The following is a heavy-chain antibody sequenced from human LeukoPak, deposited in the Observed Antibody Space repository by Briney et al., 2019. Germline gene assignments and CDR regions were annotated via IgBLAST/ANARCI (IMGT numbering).Heavy chain of an antibody. CDR1: GFTFNNYA. CDR3: AKNRGGTYKNYMDV. Sequence: PGGSLRLSCAASGFTFNNYAMSWVRQAPGMGLEWLSYVSGSGGATYYAASVKGRFTISRDNSKNTVYLPMGSLRAEDTAVYYCAKNRGGTYKNYMDVWGNGTTVTVSS. V-gene: IGHV3-23*01. D-gene: IGHD1-1*01. J-gene: IGHJ6*03. CDR2: VSGSGGAT.